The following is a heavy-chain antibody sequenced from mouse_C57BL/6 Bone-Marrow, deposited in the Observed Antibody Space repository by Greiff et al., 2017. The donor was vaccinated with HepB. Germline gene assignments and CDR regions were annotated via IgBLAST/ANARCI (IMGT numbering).Heavy chain of an antibody. CDR1: GYTFTDYN. CDR2: INPNNGGT. CDR3: ARKGGRQDSSGYVGAY. D-gene: IGHD3-2*02. Sequence: VQLQQSGPELVKPGASVKIPCKASGYTFTDYNMDWVKQSHGKSLEWIGDINPNNGGTSYNQKFKGKATLTVDKSSSTAYMELRSLTSEDSAVYYCARKGGRQDSSGYVGAYWGQGTLVTVSA. V-gene: IGHV1-18*01. J-gene: IGHJ3*01.